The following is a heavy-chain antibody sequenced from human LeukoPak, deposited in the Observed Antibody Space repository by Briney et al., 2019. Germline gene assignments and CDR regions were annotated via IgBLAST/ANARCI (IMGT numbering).Heavy chain of an antibody. CDR3: ATEYCSGGSCYSFYFDY. V-gene: IGHV3-7*04. CDR2: IKEDGSEK. D-gene: IGHD2-15*01. Sequence: GGSLRLSCAASGFTFSSYWMSWVRQAPGKGLEWVANIKEDGSEKYYVDSVKGRFTISRDNAKNSLYLQMNSLRAEDTAVYYCATEYCSGGSCYSFYFDYWGQGTLVTVSS. CDR1: GFTFSSYW. J-gene: IGHJ4*02.